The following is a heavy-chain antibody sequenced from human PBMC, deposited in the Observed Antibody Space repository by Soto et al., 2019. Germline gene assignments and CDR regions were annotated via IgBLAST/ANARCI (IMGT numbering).Heavy chain of an antibody. CDR2: IYYSGST. CDR3: ARGDIVVVPAARGMYYYGMDV. Sequence: SETLSLTCPVSGCSISSYYWSWIRQPPGKGLEWIGYIYYSGSTNYNPSLKSRVTISVDTSKNQFSLKLSSVTAADTAVYYCARGDIVVVPAARGMYYYGMDVWGQGTTVTVSS. V-gene: IGHV4-59*01. D-gene: IGHD2-2*01. J-gene: IGHJ6*02. CDR1: GCSISSYY.